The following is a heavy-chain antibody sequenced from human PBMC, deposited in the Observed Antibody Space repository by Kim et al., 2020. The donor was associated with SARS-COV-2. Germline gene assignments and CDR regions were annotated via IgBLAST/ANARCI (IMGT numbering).Heavy chain of an antibody. V-gene: IGHV3-23*01. CDR2: ISGSGGST. D-gene: IGHD1-26*01. Sequence: GGSLRLSCAASGFTFTSYAMSWVRQAPGKGLEWVSTISGSGGSTYYADSVKGRFTISRDNSKNTLCLEVNSLGADDTAVYYCASNTESGTYSSLDYWGQGTLVTVSS. CDR1: GFTFTSYA. J-gene: IGHJ4*02. CDR3: ASNTESGTYSSLDY.